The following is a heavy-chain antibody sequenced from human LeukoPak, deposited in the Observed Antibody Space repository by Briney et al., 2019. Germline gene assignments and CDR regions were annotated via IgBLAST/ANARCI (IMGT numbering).Heavy chain of an antibody. D-gene: IGHD6-13*01. V-gene: IGHV1-2*02. Sequence: GASVKVSCKASGYTFTGYHMHWVRQAPGQGLEWMGWINPNSGGTNYAQKFQGRVTMTRDTSISTAYMELSRLRSDDTAVYYCARVRMPSSWYFDYWGQGTLVAVSS. J-gene: IGHJ4*02. CDR2: INPNSGGT. CDR3: ARVRMPSSWYFDY. CDR1: GYTFTGYH.